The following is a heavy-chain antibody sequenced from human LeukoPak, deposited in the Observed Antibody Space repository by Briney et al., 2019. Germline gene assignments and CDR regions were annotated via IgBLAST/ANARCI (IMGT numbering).Heavy chain of an antibody. J-gene: IGHJ6*02. CDR1: GYTFTSNY. CDR2: MNPNSGNT. CDR3: ARAEVVYSSSWYRYYYYYGMDV. D-gene: IGHD6-13*01. V-gene: IGHV1-8*02. Sequence: ASVKVSCKASGYTFTSNYIHWVRQAPGQGLEWMGWMNPNSGNTGYAQKFQGRVTMTRNTSISTAYMELSSLRSEDTAVYYCARAEVVYSSSWYRYYYYYGMDVWGQGTTVTVSS.